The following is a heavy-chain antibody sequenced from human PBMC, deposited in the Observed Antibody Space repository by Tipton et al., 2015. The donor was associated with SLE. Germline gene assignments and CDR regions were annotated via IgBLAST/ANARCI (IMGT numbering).Heavy chain of an antibody. CDR1: GGSISSGSYY. Sequence: TLSLTCTVSGGSISSGSYYWSWIRQPAGKGLEWIGYISYSGGTYYNPTLKSRVTLSVDTSKNQFSLKLSSVTAADTAVYYCARDRRGWYFDLWGRGTLVTVSS. V-gene: IGHV4-61*09. CDR2: ISYSGGT. CDR3: ARDRRGWYFDL. D-gene: IGHD3-10*01. J-gene: IGHJ2*01.